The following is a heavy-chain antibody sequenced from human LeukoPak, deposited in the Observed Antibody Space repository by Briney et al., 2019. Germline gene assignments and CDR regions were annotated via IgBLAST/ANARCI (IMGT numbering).Heavy chain of an antibody. J-gene: IGHJ1*01. Sequence: PGGSLRLSCAASGFTFSSYGMHWVRQAPGKGLEWVAVIWYDGSNKYYADSVKGRFTISRDNSKNTLYLQMNSLRAEDTAVYYCARDTPYYYDGSWGFQHWGQGTLVTVSS. CDR3: ARDTPYYYDGSWGFQH. V-gene: IGHV3-33*01. CDR2: IWYDGSNK. D-gene: IGHD3-22*01. CDR1: GFTFSSYG.